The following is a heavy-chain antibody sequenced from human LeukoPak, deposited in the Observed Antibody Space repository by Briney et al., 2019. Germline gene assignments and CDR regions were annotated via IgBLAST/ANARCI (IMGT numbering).Heavy chain of an antibody. CDR3: ASDWRMVRGLIKGVIEY. J-gene: IGHJ4*02. V-gene: IGHV3-30-3*01. Sequence: PGGSLRLSCAASGFTFSDYYMTWIRQAPGKGLEGVADVSSDGSNKYYGHSVKGRFTISRDNSKTTLYLQMNSLRAEDTAVYYCASDWRMVRGLIKGVIEYWGQGTLVTVSS. CDR2: VSSDGSNK. CDR1: GFTFSDYY. D-gene: IGHD3-10*01.